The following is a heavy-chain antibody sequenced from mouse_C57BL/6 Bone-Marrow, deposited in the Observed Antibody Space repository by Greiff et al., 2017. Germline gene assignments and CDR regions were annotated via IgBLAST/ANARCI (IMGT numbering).Heavy chain of an antibody. CDR2: IYPGNSDY. CDR3: TRSNGPYYFDY. J-gene: IGHJ2*01. V-gene: IGHV1-5*01. D-gene: IGHD3-1*01. Sequence: VQLKESGTVLARPGASVKMSCKTSGYTFTSYWMHWVKQRPGQGLEWIGAIYPGNSDYSYNQKFKGKAKLTAVTSASTAYMELSILTNKNSAVDSYTRSNGPYYFDYWGQGTTLTVSS. CDR1: GYTFTSYW.